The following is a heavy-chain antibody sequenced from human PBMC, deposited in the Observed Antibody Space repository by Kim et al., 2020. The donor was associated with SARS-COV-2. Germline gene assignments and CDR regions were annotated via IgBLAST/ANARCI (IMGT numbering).Heavy chain of an antibody. J-gene: IGHJ5*02. D-gene: IGHD1-7*01. CDR3: VKDSITGTTRSWFDP. V-gene: IGHV3-64D*06. Sequence: ASVKGRFTISRDNSKNTLDLQMSSLRAEDTAVYYCVKDSITGTTRSWFDPWGQGTLVTVSS.